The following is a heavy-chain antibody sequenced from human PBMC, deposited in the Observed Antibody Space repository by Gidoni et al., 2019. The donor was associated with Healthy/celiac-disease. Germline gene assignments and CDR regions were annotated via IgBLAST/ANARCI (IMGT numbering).Heavy chain of an antibody. V-gene: IGHV3-33*01. J-gene: IGHJ3*02. CDR3: ARAEIMITFGGVIVSDAFDI. Sequence: ERVAVIWYDGSNKYYADSVKGRFTISRDNSKNTLYLQMNSLRAEDTAVYYCARAEIMITFGGVIVSDAFDIWGQGTMVTVSS. D-gene: IGHD3-16*02. CDR2: IWYDGSNK.